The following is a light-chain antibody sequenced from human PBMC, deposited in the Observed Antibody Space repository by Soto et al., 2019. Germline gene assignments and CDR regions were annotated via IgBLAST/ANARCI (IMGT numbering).Light chain of an antibody. CDR2: HAS. V-gene: IGKV3-15*01. Sequence: TQSPATLSVSPGEGATLSCRARQSISSDLAWYQQKPGQAPRLLIYHASTRATGIPARFSGSGSGTEFTLTITSLQSEDSAVYYCQQYNFSPPNTFGGGTKV. CDR1: QSISSD. CDR3: QQYNFSPPNT. J-gene: IGKJ4*01.